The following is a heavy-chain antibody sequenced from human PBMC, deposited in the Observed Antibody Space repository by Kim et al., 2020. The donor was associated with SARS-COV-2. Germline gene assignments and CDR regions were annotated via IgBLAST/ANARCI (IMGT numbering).Heavy chain of an antibody. D-gene: IGHD3-3*01. Sequence: GGSLRLSCAASGFTFGDYAMHWVRQAPGKGLEWVSGISWNSGSIGYADSVKGRFTISRDNAKNSLYLQMNSLRAEDTALYYCAKDLIERSEEEWLLSYFDYWGQGTLVTVSS. CDR1: GFTFGDYA. J-gene: IGHJ4*02. CDR3: AKDLIERSEEEWLLSYFDY. V-gene: IGHV3-9*01. CDR2: ISWNSGSI.